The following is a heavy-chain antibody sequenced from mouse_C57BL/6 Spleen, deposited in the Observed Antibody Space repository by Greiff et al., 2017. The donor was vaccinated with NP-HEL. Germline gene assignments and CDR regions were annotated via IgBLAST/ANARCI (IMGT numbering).Heavy chain of an antibody. CDR1: GYTFTSYD. CDR3: ARRMGYDYDAMDY. D-gene: IGHD2-10*02. CDR2: IYPRDGST. Sequence: QVHVKQSGPELVKPGASVKLSCKASGYTFTSYDINWVKQRPGQGLEWIGWIYPRDGSTKYNEKFKGKATLTVDTSSSTAYMELHSLTSEDSAVYFCARRMGYDYDAMDYWGQGTSVTVSS. V-gene: IGHV1-85*01. J-gene: IGHJ4*01.